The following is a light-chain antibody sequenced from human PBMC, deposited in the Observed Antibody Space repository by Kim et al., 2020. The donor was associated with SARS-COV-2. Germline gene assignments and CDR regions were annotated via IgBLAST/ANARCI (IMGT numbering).Light chain of an antibody. CDR3: QQSYSAPRT. CDR2: GAS. J-gene: IGKJ1*01. V-gene: IGKV1-39*01. Sequence: DIQMTQSPSSLSASVGDRVSMTCRTSQSVGTDLHWYQQKPGKAPKLLIYGASSLQSGGPARFTGSGSGTDFTLTISSLQPEDSATYFCQQSYSAPRTFGQGTKVDIK. CDR1: QSVGTD.